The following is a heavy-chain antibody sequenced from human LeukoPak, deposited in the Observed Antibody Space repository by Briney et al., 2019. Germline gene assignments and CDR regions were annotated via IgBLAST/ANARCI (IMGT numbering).Heavy chain of an antibody. CDR2: INPNSGCT. D-gene: IGHD6-19*01. V-gene: IGHV1-2*02. CDR1: GYTFTGYY. CDR3: ARDPSSGGDY. J-gene: IGHJ4*02. Sequence: ASVNVSCKASGYTFTGYYMHWVRQAPGQGREWMGWINPNSGCTNYAQKFQGRVTMTRDTSISTAYMELSRLRSDDTAVYYCARDPSSGGDYWGQGTLVTVSS.